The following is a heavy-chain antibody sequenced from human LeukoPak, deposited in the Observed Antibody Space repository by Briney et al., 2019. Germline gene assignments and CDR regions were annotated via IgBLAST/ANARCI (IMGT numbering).Heavy chain of an antibody. D-gene: IGHD2-2*01. J-gene: IGHJ5*02. CDR3: AEDWIERGYCSSTSCSTP. Sequence: GGSLRLSCAASGFTFSSYAMSWVRQAPGKGLEWVSAISGSGGSTYYADSVKGRFTISRDNSKNTLYLQMNSLRAEDTAVYYCAEDWIERGYCSSTSCSTPWGQGTLVTVSS. CDR1: GFTFSSYA. V-gene: IGHV3-23*01. CDR2: ISGSGGST.